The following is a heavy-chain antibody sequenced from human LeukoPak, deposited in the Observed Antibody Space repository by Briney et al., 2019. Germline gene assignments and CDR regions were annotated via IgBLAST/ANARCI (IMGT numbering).Heavy chain of an antibody. CDR1: GFTFSSYA. Sequence: PGGSLRLSCAASGFTFSSYAMSWVRQAPGKGLEWVSAISGSGGSTYYADSVKGRFTISRDNSKNTLYLQMNSLRAEDTAVYYCAKSGKLLWFGELSGVGYFDYWGQGTLVTVSS. J-gene: IGHJ4*02. V-gene: IGHV3-23*01. CDR2: ISGSGGST. D-gene: IGHD3-10*01. CDR3: AKSGKLLWFGELSGVGYFDY.